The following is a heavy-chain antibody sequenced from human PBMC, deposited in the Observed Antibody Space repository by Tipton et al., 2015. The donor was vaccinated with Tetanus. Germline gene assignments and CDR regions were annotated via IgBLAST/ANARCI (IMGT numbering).Heavy chain of an antibody. CDR2: IYYSGST. V-gene: IGHV4-59*01. CDR3: ARLSSGYSHFDY. Sequence: TLSLTCTASGGSISSYYWSWIRQPPGKGLEWIGYIYYSGSTNYNPSLKSRVTISVDTSKNQFSLKLSSVTAADTAVYYCARLSSGYSHFDYWGQGTLVTVSS. J-gene: IGHJ4*02. CDR1: GGSISSYY. D-gene: IGHD3-22*01.